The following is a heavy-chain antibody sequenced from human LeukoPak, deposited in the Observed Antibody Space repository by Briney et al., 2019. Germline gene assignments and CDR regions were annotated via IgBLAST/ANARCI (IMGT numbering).Heavy chain of an antibody. V-gene: IGHV1-2*02. J-gene: IGHJ4*02. CDR2: INPNSGGT. CDR3: ARDPSTRYYTDY. D-gene: IGHD2-2*01. Sequence: ASVKVSCKASGYTFTGYYMHWVRQAPGQGLEWVGWINPNSGGTNYAQKFQGRVTMTRDTSISTAYMELSRLRSDDTAVYYCARDPSTRYYTDYWGQGTLVTVSS. CDR1: GYTFTGYY.